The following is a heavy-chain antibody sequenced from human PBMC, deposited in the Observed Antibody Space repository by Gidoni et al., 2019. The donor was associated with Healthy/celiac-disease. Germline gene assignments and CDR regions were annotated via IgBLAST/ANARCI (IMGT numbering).Heavy chain of an antibody. CDR1: GFTFSNAW. V-gene: IGHV3-15*01. CDR2: IKSKTDGGTT. D-gene: IGHD3-22*01. Sequence: EVQLVESGGGLVKPGGSLRVSCAASGFTFSNAWMSWVRQAPGKGLEWVGRIKSKTDGGTTDYAAPVKGRFTISRDDSKNTLYLQMNSLKTEDTAVYYCTTEVKRDYFDSSGPDYWGQGTLVTVSS. J-gene: IGHJ4*02. CDR3: TTEVKRDYFDSSGPDY.